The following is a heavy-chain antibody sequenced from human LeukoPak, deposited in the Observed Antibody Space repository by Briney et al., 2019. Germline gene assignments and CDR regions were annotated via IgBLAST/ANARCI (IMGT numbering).Heavy chain of an antibody. J-gene: IGHJ3*02. CDR2: ISGGGGNT. D-gene: IGHD1-26*01. CDR3: GKNRYSGSLSPFDI. Sequence: GGSLRLSCAASKFAFSSYAMNWVRQAPGKGLEWVSAISGGGGNTYYADSVKGRFTISRDNSKNTLYLQMNSLRAEDTAVYYCGKNRYSGSLSPFDIWGQGTMVTVSS. V-gene: IGHV3-23*01. CDR1: KFAFSSYA.